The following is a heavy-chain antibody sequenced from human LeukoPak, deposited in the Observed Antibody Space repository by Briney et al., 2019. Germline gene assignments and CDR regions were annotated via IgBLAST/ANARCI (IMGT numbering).Heavy chain of an antibody. J-gene: IGHJ4*02. CDR2: VTTSSNYI. CDR3: ARVHSSGQLETFDY. Sequence: GGSLRLSCATSGFTFSSYSINWVRQAPGRGLEWVSSVTTSSNYIYYADSVKGRFTSSRDNAKNPLYLQMNSLRAEDTAVYYCARVHSSGQLETFDYWGQGTLVTVSS. D-gene: IGHD6-19*01. V-gene: IGHV3-21*01. CDR1: GFTFSSYS.